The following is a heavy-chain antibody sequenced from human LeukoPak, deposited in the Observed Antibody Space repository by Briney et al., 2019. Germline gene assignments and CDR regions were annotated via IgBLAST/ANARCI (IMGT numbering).Heavy chain of an antibody. V-gene: IGHV4-59*01. CDR1: GGSISSYY. J-gene: IGHJ4*02. CDR2: IYYSGST. CDR3: ARQGYSGYDPLDY. Sequence: PSETLSLTCTVSGGSISSYYWSWIRQPPGKGLEWIGYIYYSGSTNYNPSLKSRVTISVDTSKNQFSLKLSSVTAADTAVYYCARQGYSGYDPLDYWGQGTLVTVSS. D-gene: IGHD5-12*01.